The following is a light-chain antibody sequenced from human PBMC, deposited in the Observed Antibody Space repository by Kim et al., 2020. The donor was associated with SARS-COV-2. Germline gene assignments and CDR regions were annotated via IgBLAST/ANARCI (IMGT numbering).Light chain of an antibody. J-gene: IGKJ5*01. CDR1: QSVSSN. Sequence: EIVMTQSPATLSVSPGERVTLACRASQSVSSNLAWYQQKPVQAPRLLIYGASTRATGIPDRFSGSWSGTEFTLTISSLQSEDFAVYYCQQYNSWPITFGQGTRLEIK. V-gene: IGKV3-15*01. CDR2: GAS. CDR3: QQYNSWPIT.